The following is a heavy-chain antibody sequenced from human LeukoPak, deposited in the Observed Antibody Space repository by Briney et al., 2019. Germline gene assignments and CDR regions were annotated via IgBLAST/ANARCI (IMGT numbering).Heavy chain of an antibody. D-gene: IGHD2-21*02. CDR1: GYSFTSYW. V-gene: IGHV5-51*01. Sequence: GESLKISCKGSGYSFTSYWIGWVRQMPGKGLEWMGIIYPGESDTRYSPSFQGPVTISADKSIRTAYLQWSSLKASDTALYYCARPGGDNHDAFDIWGQGTMVTVSS. CDR2: IYPGESDT. CDR3: ARPGGDNHDAFDI. J-gene: IGHJ3*02.